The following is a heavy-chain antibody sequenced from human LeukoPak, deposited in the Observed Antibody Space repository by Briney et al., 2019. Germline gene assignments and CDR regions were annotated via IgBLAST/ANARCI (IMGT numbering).Heavy chain of an antibody. D-gene: IGHD3-3*01. CDR2: INPSGGST. CDR3: AREDFWSGSLTEYCYYMDV. J-gene: IGHJ6*03. V-gene: IGHV1-46*01. CDR1: GYTFTSYY. Sequence: ASVKVSCKASGYTFTSYYMHWVRQAPGQGLEWMGIINPSGGSTSYAQKFQGRVTMTRDTSTSTVYMELSSLRSEDTAVYYCAREDFWSGSLTEYCYYMDVWGKGTTVTVSS.